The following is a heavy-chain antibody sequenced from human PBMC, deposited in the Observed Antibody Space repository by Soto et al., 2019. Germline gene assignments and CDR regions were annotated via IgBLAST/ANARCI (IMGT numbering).Heavy chain of an antibody. CDR1: GYTFTSYG. D-gene: IGHD6-13*01. CDR3: ARDQGSYSSGWYEFDP. V-gene: IGHV1-18*01. J-gene: IGHJ5*02. Sequence: ASVKVSCKASGYTFTSYGISWVRQAPGQGLEWMGWISACNGNTNYAQKLQDRATMTTDTSTSTAYMELRSLRSDDTAVYYCARDQGSYSSGWYEFDPWGQGTLVTVSS. CDR2: ISACNGNT.